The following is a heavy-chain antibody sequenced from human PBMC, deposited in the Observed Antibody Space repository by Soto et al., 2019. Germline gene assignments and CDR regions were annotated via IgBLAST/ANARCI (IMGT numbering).Heavy chain of an antibody. CDR3: ALEHPKRAMSP. V-gene: IGHV3-23*01. CDR1: RFPFISYA. CDR2: ISGSGGST. J-gene: IGHJ5*02. D-gene: IGHD6-25*01. Sequence: HWCSLRISCEASRFPFISYAMSWVRQAPGKGLEWVSAISGSGGSTYYADSVKGRFTISRDNSKNTLYLQMNSLRAEDTAVYYCALEHPKRAMSPWGQGTLVTVSS.